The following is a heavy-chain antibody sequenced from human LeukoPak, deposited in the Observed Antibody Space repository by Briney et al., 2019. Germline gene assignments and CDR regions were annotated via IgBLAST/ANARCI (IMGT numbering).Heavy chain of an antibody. D-gene: IGHD3-3*01. CDR3: VRDGVITIFGVVIRHSAFDI. CDR1: GFTFSSYW. CDR2: IKQDGSEK. V-gene: IGHV3-7*01. Sequence: PGGSLRLSCAASGFTFSSYWMSWVRQAPAKGLEWVANIKQDGSEKYYVDSVKGRFTISRDNAKNSLYLQMNSLRAEDTAVYYCVRDGVITIFGVVIRHSAFDIWGQGTMVTVSS. J-gene: IGHJ3*02.